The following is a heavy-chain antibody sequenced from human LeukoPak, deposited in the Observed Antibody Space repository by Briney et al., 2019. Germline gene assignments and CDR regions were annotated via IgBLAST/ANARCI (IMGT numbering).Heavy chain of an antibody. CDR2: ISYSGST. V-gene: IGHV4-59*01. Sequence: SETLSLTCTVSGDSISSFYWSWIRQPPGKGLEWIGYISYSGSTNCNPSLKSRVTISIDTSKNQFSLKLSSVTAADTAVYYCARVFYSGSGVDYWGQGTLVTVSS. CDR1: GDSISSFY. CDR3: ARVFYSGSGVDY. D-gene: IGHD3-10*01. J-gene: IGHJ4*02.